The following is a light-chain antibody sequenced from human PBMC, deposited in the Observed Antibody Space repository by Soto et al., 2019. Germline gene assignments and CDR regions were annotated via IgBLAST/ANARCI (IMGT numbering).Light chain of an antibody. CDR3: QQYGRSPRT. V-gene: IGKV3-20*01. CDR2: SAS. CDR1: QSVSSTY. J-gene: IGKJ1*01. Sequence: EIVLTQSPGTLSLSPGERATLSCRASQSVSSTYLGWYQQKPGQAPRLLIYSASSRATGIPDRFRGSGSATDFTLTISRLEPEDFAVYYCQQYGRSPRTFGQGTKVEIK.